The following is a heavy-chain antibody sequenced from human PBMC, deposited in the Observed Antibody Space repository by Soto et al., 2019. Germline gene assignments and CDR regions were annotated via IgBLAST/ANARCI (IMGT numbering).Heavy chain of an antibody. J-gene: IGHJ4*02. CDR2: IIPIFGTA. CDR3: ARDGGYYDSSGYSQFDY. Sequence: QVQLVQSGAEVKKPGSSVKVSCKASGGTFSSYAISWVRQAPGQGLEWMGGIIPIFGTANYAQKFQGRVTITGDEATGTAYMELSSLRSVDTAVYYCARDGGYYDSSGYSQFDYWGQGTLVTVSS. CDR1: GGTFSSYA. D-gene: IGHD3-22*01. V-gene: IGHV1-69*01.